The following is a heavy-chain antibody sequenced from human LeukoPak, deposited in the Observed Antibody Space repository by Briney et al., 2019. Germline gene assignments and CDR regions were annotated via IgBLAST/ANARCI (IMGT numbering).Heavy chain of an antibody. CDR3: AKGRNYYDSSGYYYSYYFDY. V-gene: IGHV3-23*01. CDR1: GFTFSSYA. CDR2: ISGSGGST. Sequence: QAGGSLRLSCAASGFTFSSYAMSWVRQAPGKGLEWVSAISGSGGSTYYADSVKGRFTISRDNSKNTLYLQMNSLRAEDTAVYYCAKGRNYYDSSGYYYSYYFDYWGQGTLVTVSS. D-gene: IGHD3-22*01. J-gene: IGHJ4*02.